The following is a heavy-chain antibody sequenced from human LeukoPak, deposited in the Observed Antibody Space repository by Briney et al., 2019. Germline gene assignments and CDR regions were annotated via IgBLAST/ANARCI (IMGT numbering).Heavy chain of an antibody. CDR2: INPSGGST. V-gene: IGHV1-46*01. CDR1: GYTFTSYY. J-gene: IGHJ4*02. CDR3: ARGSSFDYYDSSGYWHYFDY. Sequence: ASVKVSCKASGYTFTSYYMRWVRQAPGQGLEWMRIINPSGGSTSYAQKFQGRVTMTRDMSTSTVYMELSSLRSEDTAVYYCARGSSFDYYDSSGYWHYFDYWGQGTLVTVSS. D-gene: IGHD3-22*01.